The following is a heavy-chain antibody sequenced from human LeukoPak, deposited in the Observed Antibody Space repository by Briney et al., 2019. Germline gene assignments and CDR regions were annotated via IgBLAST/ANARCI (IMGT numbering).Heavy chain of an antibody. CDR1: GGSFSGYY. CDR3: ARGVPVAGKGPFDP. Sequence: SETLSLTCAVYGGSFSGYYWGWIRQPPGKGLEWIGEINHSGSTNYNPSLKSRVTISVDTSKNQFSLKLTSVTAADTAMYYCARGVPVAGKGPFDPWGQGTLVTVSS. V-gene: IGHV4-34*01. J-gene: IGHJ5*02. CDR2: INHSGST. D-gene: IGHD6-19*01.